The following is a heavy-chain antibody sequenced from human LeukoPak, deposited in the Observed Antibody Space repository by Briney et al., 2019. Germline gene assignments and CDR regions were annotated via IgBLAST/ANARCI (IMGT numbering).Heavy chain of an antibody. CDR3: ARHFSVSGYMDV. V-gene: IGHV1-18*01. D-gene: IGHD2-15*01. CDR2: ISAYNGNT. CDR1: GYTFTSYG. Sequence: ASVKVSCKASGYTFTSYGISWVRQAPGQGLEWMGWISAYNGNTNYAQKFQGRVTITADESTSTAYMELSSLRSEDTAVYYCARHFSVSGYMDVWGKGTTVTISS. J-gene: IGHJ6*03.